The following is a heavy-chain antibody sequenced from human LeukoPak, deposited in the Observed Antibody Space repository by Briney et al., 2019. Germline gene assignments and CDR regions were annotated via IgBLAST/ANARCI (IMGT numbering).Heavy chain of an antibody. CDR1: GYTLTCYG. CDR3: AILRWDIVVVVAAGMDV. V-gene: IGHV1-18*01. CDR2: ISAYNGNT. Sequence: ASVKVSCKASGYTLTCYGISWVRQAPGQGLEWMGWISAYNGNTNYAQKLQGRVTMTTDTSTSTAYMELRSLRSDDTAVYYCAILRWDIVVVVAAGMDVWGQGTTVTVSS. D-gene: IGHD2-15*01. J-gene: IGHJ6*02.